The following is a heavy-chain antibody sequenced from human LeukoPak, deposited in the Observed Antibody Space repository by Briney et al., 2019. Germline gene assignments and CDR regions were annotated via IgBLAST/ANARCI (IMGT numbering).Heavy chain of an antibody. CDR1: GFTFSDYY. D-gene: IGHD3-10*02. J-gene: IGHJ6*04. V-gene: IGHV3-11*04. CDR2: ISSSGNTT. CDR3: AELGITMIGGV. Sequence: GGSLRLSCAASGFTFSDYYMSWIRQAPGKGLECVSYISSSGNTTYYADSVKGRFTISRDNAKNSLYLQMNSLRAEDTAVYYCAELGITMIGGVWGKGTTVTISS.